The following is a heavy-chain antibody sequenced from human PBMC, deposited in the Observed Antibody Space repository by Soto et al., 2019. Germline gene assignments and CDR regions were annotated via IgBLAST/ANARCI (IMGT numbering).Heavy chain of an antibody. J-gene: IGHJ4*02. CDR3: VKARSGWYLYYFDY. CDR2: ISGSGGNT. D-gene: IGHD6-19*01. V-gene: IGHV3-23*01. Sequence: DVKLLESGGGLVQPGGSLRLSCAASGFIFNNYAMNWVRQAPGKGLEWVSGISGSGGNTYYADSVKGRFAISRDKSNNTLDLQLSSLKAEDTAVEYCVKARSGWYLYYFDYWGQGTRVTVSS. CDR1: GFIFNNYA.